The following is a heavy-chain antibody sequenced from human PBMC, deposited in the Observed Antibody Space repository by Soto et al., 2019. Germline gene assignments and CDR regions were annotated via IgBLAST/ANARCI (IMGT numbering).Heavy chain of an antibody. V-gene: IGHV1-69*13. J-gene: IGHJ5*02. Sequence: GXSVKVSCKASEGTFSSYAISWVRQAPGQGLEWMGGIIPIFGTANYAQKFQGRVTITADESTSTAYMELSSLRSEDTAVYYCAIVGTMIVPYESWFDPWGQGTLVTVSS. CDR1: EGTFSSYA. CDR3: AIVGTMIVPYESWFDP. D-gene: IGHD3-22*01. CDR2: IIPIFGTA.